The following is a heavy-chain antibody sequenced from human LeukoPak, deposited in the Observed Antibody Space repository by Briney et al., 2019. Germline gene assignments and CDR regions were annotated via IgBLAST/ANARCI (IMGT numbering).Heavy chain of an antibody. CDR3: ARTRGYSSSSFDY. Sequence: SETLSLTCAVYGGSFSGYYWSWIRQPPGKGLEWIGEINHSGSTNYNPSLKSRVTISVDTSKNQFSLKLSSVTAADTAVYYCARTRGYSSSSFDYWGQGTLVTVSS. CDR2: INHSGST. CDR1: GGSFSGYY. V-gene: IGHV4-34*01. J-gene: IGHJ4*02. D-gene: IGHD6-6*01.